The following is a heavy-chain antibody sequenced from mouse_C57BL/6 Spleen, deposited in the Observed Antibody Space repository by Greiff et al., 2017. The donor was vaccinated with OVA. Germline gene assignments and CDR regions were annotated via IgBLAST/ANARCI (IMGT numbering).Heavy chain of an antibody. CDR3: ARGSYGNSWYFDV. Sequence: VQLQQPGAELVMPGASVKLSCKASGYTFTSYWMHWVKQRPGQGLEWIGEIDPSDSYTNYNQKFKGKSTLTVDKSSSTAYMQLSSLTSEDSAVYYCARGSYGNSWYFDVWGTGTTVTVSS. J-gene: IGHJ1*03. V-gene: IGHV1-69*01. CDR2: IDPSDSYT. D-gene: IGHD2-1*01. CDR1: GYTFTSYW.